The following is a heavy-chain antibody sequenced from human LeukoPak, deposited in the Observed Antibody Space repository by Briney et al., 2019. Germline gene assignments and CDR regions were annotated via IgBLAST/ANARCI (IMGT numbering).Heavy chain of an antibody. CDR1: GFTFSSYA. D-gene: IGHD6-19*01. Sequence: GGSLRLSCAASGFTFSSYAMSWVRQAPGKGLEWVSGISGSTYYADSVRGRFTISRDNSKNTLYLQMNSLRAEDTAVYYCATRTYSSGWYTFDYWGQGILVTVSS. J-gene: IGHJ4*02. CDR3: ATRTYSSGWYTFDY. V-gene: IGHV3-23*01. CDR2: ISGST.